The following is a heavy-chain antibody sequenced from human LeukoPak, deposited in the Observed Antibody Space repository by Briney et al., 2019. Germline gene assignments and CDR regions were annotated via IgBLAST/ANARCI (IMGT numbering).Heavy chain of an antibody. V-gene: IGHV4-4*09. CDR2: IYTSGST. Sequence: SETLSLTCTVSGGSISSYYWSWIRQPPGKGLEWIGYIYTSGSTNYNPSLKSRVTISVDTSKNQFSLKLSSVTAADTAVHYCARHRSPAAIRFDYWGQGTLVTVSS. CDR3: ARHRSPAAIRFDY. D-gene: IGHD2-2*01. J-gene: IGHJ4*02. CDR1: GGSISSYY.